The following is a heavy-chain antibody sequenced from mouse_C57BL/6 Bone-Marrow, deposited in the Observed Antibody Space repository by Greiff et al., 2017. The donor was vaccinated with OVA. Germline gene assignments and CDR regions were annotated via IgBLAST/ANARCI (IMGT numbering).Heavy chain of an antibody. J-gene: IGHJ1*03. D-gene: IGHD1-1*01. CDR1: GYTFTSYW. Sequence: QVQLQQPGAELVKPGASVELSCKASGYTFTSYWMHWVKQRPGQGLEWIGMIHPNSGSTNYNEKFKSKATLTVDKSSSTAYMQLSSLTSEDSAVYYCASNASITTANWYFDVWGTGTTVTVSS. V-gene: IGHV1-64*01. CDR3: ASNASITTANWYFDV. CDR2: IHPNSGST.